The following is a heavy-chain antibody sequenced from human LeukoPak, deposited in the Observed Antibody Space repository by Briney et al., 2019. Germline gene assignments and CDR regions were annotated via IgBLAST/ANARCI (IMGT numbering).Heavy chain of an antibody. CDR1: GFTFSSYS. CDR3: ASVTFGGVDNDY. Sequence: GGSQRLSCAASGFTFSSYSMNWVRQAPGKGQEWVSFISSSSSYIYYADSVKGRFTISRDNAKNSLYLQMNSLRAEDTAVYYCASVTFGGVDNDYWGQGTLVTVSS. J-gene: IGHJ4*02. CDR2: ISSSSSYI. D-gene: IGHD3-16*01. V-gene: IGHV3-21*01.